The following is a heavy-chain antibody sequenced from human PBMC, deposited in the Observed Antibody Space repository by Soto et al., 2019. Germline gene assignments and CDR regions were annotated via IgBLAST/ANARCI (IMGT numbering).Heavy chain of an antibody. D-gene: IGHD3-3*01. J-gene: IGHJ6*02. Sequence: ASVKVSCKASGYTFTSYYMHWVRQAPGQGLEWMVIISPSGTSTSYAQQFQGRVTMTRDTSTSTVYMELSSLRSEDTDVYYCARGGRRILEWSIYYYYYGMDVWGQGTTVTVSS. CDR2: ISPSGTST. CDR3: ARGGRRILEWSIYYYYYGMDV. V-gene: IGHV1-46*01. CDR1: GYTFTSYY.